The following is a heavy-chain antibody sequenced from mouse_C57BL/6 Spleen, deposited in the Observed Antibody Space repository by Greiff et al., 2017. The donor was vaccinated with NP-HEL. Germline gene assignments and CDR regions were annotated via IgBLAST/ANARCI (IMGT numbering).Heavy chain of an antibody. D-gene: IGHD1-1*01. J-gene: IGHJ2*01. CDR2: IYPGSGST. V-gene: IGHV1-55*01. CDR3: ARYEGGYGSSY. Sequence: QVQLQQSGAELVKPGASVKMSCKASGYTFTSYWITWVKQRPGQGLEWIGDIYPGSGSTNYNEKFKSKATLTVDTSSSTAYMQLSSLTSEDSAVYYCARYEGGYGSSYWGQGTTLTVSS. CDR1: GYTFTSYW.